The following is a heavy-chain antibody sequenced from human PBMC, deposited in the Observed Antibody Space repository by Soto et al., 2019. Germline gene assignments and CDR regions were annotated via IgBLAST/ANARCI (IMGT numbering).Heavy chain of an antibody. CDR3: AREGRGKKAGYNGLVSLGY. CDR2: IIPFFGTP. D-gene: IGHD2-2*02. V-gene: IGHV1-69*06. Sequence: SVKVSCKLSGATFSSYAMSWVRQAPGQGLEWIGGIIPFFGTPNYAQKFQGRVTITADTSTATSYMELSSLRSDDTAVYYCAREGRGKKAGYNGLVSLGYWGQGTLVTVSS. CDR1: GATFSSYA. J-gene: IGHJ4*02.